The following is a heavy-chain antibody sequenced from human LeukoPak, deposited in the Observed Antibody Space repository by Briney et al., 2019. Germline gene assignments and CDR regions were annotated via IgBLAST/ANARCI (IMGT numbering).Heavy chain of an antibody. CDR2: IKSKADGGTT. Sequence: GGSLRLSCAASGFTFINAWMSWGRQTPGKGLEWVGRIKSKADGGTTDYAAPVKGRFIISRDDSKNTLYLQMNSLKTEYTAVYTCTTGIVVGNDFWGQGTLVTVSS. CDR1: GFTFINAW. V-gene: IGHV3-15*01. J-gene: IGHJ4*02. CDR3: TTGIVVGNDF. D-gene: IGHD3-22*01.